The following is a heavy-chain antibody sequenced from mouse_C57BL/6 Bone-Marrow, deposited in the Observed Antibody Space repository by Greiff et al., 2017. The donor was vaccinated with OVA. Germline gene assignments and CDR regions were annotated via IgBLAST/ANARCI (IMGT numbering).Heavy chain of an antibody. CDR3: TTYRY. CDR2: IDPENGDT. J-gene: IGHJ2*01. CDR1: GFNIKDDY. V-gene: IGHV14-4*01. Sequence: EVQLQQSGAELVRPGASVKLSCTASGFNIKDDYMHWVKERPEQGLEWIGWIDPENGDTEYASKFQGKATITADTSSTTVYLHLSSLTSEDTAVYYCTTYRYWGQGTTLTVSS.